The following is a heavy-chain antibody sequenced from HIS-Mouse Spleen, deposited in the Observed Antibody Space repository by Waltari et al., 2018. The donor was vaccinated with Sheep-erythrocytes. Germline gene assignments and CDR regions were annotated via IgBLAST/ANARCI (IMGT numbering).Heavy chain of an antibody. V-gene: IGHV3-9*02. CDR3: AKDISRNIVVVPAAVGDY. Sequence: EGKLVESGGGLVQPCRSLRLSCAASGFSSDDSPIHSDWQAPGKGLEWVSVISWNSGSIGYADSVKGRFTISRDNAKNSLYLQMNSLRAEDTALYYCAKDISRNIVVVPAAVGDYWGQGTLVTVSS. CDR2: ISWNSGSI. J-gene: IGHJ4*02. D-gene: IGHD2-2*01. CDR1: GFSSDDSP.